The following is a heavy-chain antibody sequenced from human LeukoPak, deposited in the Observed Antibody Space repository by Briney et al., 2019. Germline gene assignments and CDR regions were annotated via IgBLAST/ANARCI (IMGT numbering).Heavy chain of an antibody. CDR1: GYTFTSYG. D-gene: IGHD3-22*01. J-gene: IGHJ4*02. V-gene: IGHV1-18*01. CDR3: ARDGSYYDSSGYYWAYYFDY. CDR2: ISAYNGNT. Sequence: ASVKVSCKASGYTFTSYGISWVRQAPGQGLEWMGWISAYNGNTNYAQKLQGRVTMTTDTSTSTAYMELRSLRSEDTAVYYCARDGSYYDSSGYYWAYYFDYWGQGTLVTVSS.